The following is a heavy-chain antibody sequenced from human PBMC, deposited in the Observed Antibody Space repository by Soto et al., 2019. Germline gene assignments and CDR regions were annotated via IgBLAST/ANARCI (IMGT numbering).Heavy chain of an antibody. CDR3: ARVPDSSLGTMDV. Sequence: GESLKTSCKGSGYNFTTYCIGWVRQLPGQGLEWMGVMFPGDSDTRYSPSFQGQVTMSADPSTNTAYLEWSSLKAADSAMYYCARVPDSSLGTMDVWGQGTTVTVSS. CDR1: GYNFTTYC. J-gene: IGHJ6*02. CDR2: MFPGDSDT. D-gene: IGHD6-19*01. V-gene: IGHV5-51*01.